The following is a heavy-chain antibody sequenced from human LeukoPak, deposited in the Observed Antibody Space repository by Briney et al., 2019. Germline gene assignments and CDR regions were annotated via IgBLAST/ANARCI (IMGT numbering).Heavy chain of an antibody. CDR1: GFTFSSYG. CDR2: ITATSSST. V-gene: IGHV3-23*01. CDR3: ARGQGYESYYYMDV. Sequence: SGGSLRLSCAASGFTFSSYGMSWVRQAPGKGLEWVSAITATSSSTHDADSVQGRFTISRDNSNNTVYLQMNNLRPEDTAVFYCARGQGYESYYYMDVWGKGTTVSVSS. J-gene: IGHJ6*03. D-gene: IGHD2-2*01.